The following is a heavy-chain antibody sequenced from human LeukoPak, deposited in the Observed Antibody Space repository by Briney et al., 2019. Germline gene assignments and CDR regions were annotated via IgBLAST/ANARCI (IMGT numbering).Heavy chain of an antibody. J-gene: IGHJ4*02. CDR3: ARGPSGYHNT. CDR2: FSGTGGGT. D-gene: IGHD5-12*01. Sequence: GGSLRLSCAASGFSFSTYWMSWVRQAPGKGLQWVSSFSGTGGGTYYADSVKGRFTISRDNSKNTLYLQMNSLRAEDTAVYYCARGPSGYHNTGGQGTLVTVSS. CDR1: GFSFSTYW. V-gene: IGHV3-23*01.